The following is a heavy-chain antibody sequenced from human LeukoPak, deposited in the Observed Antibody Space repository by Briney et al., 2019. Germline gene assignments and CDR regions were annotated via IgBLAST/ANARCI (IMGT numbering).Heavy chain of an antibody. V-gene: IGHV4-59*01. D-gene: IGHD2-15*01. Sequence: SETLSLTCTVSGGSISSYYWSWIRQPPGKGLEWIGYIYYSGSTNYNPSLKSRVTISADTSKNQFSLKLSSVTAADTAVYYCARYCSGGSCPNWFDPWGQGTLVTVSS. CDR1: GGSISSYY. CDR2: IYYSGST. J-gene: IGHJ5*02. CDR3: ARYCSGGSCPNWFDP.